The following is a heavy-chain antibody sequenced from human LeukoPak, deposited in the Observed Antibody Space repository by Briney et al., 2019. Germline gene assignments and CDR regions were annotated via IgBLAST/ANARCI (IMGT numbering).Heavy chain of an antibody. CDR2: FDPEDGET. Sequence: ASVKVSSKVSGYTLTELSMHWVRQAPGKGLEWMGGFDPEDGETIYAQKFQGRVTMTEDTSTDTAYMELSSLRSDDTAVYYCARDPNDYGGTKLDYWGQGTLVTVSS. CDR1: GYTLTELS. J-gene: IGHJ4*02. CDR3: ARDPNDYGGTKLDY. V-gene: IGHV1-24*01. D-gene: IGHD4-23*01.